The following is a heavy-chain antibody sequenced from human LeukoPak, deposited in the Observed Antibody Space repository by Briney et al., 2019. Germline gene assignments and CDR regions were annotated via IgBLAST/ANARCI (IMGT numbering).Heavy chain of an antibody. D-gene: IGHD1-26*01. CDR3: AKDFSVKWELLIGH. V-gene: IGHV3-30*02. CDR2: IRYDGSKK. J-gene: IGHJ4*02. Sequence: GGSLRLSCAASGFSFSNYGMHWVREAPGKGLEWVAFIRYDGSKKYYADSVKGRFTISRDKSKNTLSLQMNSLRAEDTAVYYCAKDFSVKWELLIGHWGQGTLVTVSS. CDR1: GFSFSNYG.